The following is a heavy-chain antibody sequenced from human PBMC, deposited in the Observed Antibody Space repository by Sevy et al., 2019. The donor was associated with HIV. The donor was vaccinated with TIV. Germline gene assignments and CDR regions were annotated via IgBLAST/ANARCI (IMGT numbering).Heavy chain of an antibody. V-gene: IGHV1-8*01. J-gene: IGHJ6*02. D-gene: IGHD2-2*01. CDR2: MNPNSGNT. CDR3: ARFLSTSYYYYSAMDV. Sequence: ASVKVSCKASGYTFTSYDINWVRQATGQGLEWMGWMNPNSGNTGYAQKFQGRVTMTRNTSISTAYMDLSSLRSEDTAVYYCARFLSTSYYYYSAMDVWGQGTTVTVSS. CDR1: GYTFTSYD.